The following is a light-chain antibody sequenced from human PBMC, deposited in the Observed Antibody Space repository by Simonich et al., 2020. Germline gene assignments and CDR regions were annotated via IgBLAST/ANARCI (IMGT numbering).Light chain of an antibody. CDR3: QQYYSTPPIT. V-gene: IGKV4-1*01. CDR2: WAS. J-gene: IGKJ3*01. Sequence: DIVMTQSPDSLAVSLGDRATINCKSTQSVLYSSNNKNYLAWYQQKPGQPPKLLIYWASTRESGVLDRFSGSGSGTDFTLTISSLQAEDVAVYYCQQYYSTPPITFGPGTKVDIK. CDR1: QSVLYSSNNKNY.